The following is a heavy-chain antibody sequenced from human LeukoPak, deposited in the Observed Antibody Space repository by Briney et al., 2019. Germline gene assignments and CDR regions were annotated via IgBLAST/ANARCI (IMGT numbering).Heavy chain of an antibody. CDR2: MNPNSGNT. J-gene: IGHJ6*03. CDR3: ARWAATSVPVTGASYYMDV. Sequence: GASVKVSFKASGYTFTSYDINWVRQATGQGLEWMGWMNPNSGNTGYAQKFQGRVTMTRNTSISTAYMELSSLRSEDTAVYYCARWAATSVPVTGASYYMDVWGKGTTVTIFS. D-gene: IGHD1-26*01. CDR1: GYTFTSYD. V-gene: IGHV1-8*01.